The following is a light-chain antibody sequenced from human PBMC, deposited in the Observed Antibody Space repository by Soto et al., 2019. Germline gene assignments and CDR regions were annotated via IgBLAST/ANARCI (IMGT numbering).Light chain of an antibody. J-gene: IGKJ1*01. Sequence: DLPLTPSPSTLSGSVGARFTITCRASQTISSWLAWYQQKPGKAPKLLIYKASTLKSGVPSRFSGSGSGTEFTLTISSLQPDDFATYYCQHYKSDSEAFGQGTKV. CDR3: QHYKSDSEA. CDR1: QTISSW. V-gene: IGKV1-5*03. CDR2: KAS.